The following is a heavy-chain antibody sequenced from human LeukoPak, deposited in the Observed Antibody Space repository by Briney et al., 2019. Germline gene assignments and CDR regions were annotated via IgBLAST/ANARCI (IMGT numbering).Heavy chain of an antibody. CDR3: VRERDRLTTFDS. CDR1: GFTFSNYG. CDR2: ISSDGGDK. Sequence: GRSLRLSCAASGFTFSNYGMHWVRQAPGKGLEWVAVISSDGGDKYYADSVKGRFTISRDNSKNTLYLQMSSLRAEDTAVYYCVRERDRLTTFDSWGQGALVTVSS. V-gene: IGHV3-30*03. D-gene: IGHD1-1*01. J-gene: IGHJ4*02.